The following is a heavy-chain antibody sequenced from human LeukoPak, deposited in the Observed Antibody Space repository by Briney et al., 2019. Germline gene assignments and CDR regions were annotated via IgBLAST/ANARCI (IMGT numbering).Heavy chain of an antibody. CDR1: GGSISSSSYY. D-gene: IGHD5-12*01. Sequence: PSETLSLTCTVSGGSISSSSYYWGWIRQPPGKGLEWIGSIYYSGSTYYNPSLKNRVTISVDTSKNQFSLKLSSVTAADTAVYYCARRVSGCFDYWGQGTLVTVSS. J-gene: IGHJ4*02. V-gene: IGHV4-39*01. CDR2: IYYSGST. CDR3: ARRVSGCFDY.